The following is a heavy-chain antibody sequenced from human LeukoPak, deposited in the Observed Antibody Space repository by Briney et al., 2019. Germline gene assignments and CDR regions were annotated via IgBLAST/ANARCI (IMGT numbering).Heavy chain of an antibody. V-gene: IGHV5-51*01. CDR2: IYPGDSDT. J-gene: IGHJ4*02. CDR3: VRTRSGLTDYFDY. Sequence: ESLKISCKGSGYSFTNYWIGWVRQMPGKGLEWMGIIYPGDSDTRYRPSLQGQVAISADKSITTAYLQWSSLEASDTAMYYCVRTRSGLTDYFDYWGEGTLVTVSS. CDR1: GYSFTNYW. D-gene: IGHD6-19*01.